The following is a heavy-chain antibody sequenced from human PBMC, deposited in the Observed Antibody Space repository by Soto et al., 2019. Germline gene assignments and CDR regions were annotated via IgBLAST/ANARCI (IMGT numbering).Heavy chain of an antibody. V-gene: IGHV4-30-2*06. J-gene: IGHJ4*02. CDR3: VRRGGYEPFGY. CDR2: ISHLENT. D-gene: IGHD5-12*01. CDR1: GASISYGGFS. Sequence: SETLSLTCTVSGASISYGGFSWSWIRQSPGKGLEWIGYISHLENTYFHPSFKSRLTMSIDRSRNQFSLNLSSVTAADRAVYSCVRRGGYEPFGYWGQAVLVTGSS.